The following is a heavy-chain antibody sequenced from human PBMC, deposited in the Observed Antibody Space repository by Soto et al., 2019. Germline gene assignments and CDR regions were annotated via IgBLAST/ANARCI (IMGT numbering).Heavy chain of an antibody. CDR1: GGSISSYY. V-gene: IGHV4-59*01. J-gene: IGHJ4*02. CDR3: ARTHKMIQLWTPVDY. Sequence: SETMSLTCTVSGGSISSYYWSRIRRPPGKGLEWIGYIYYSGSTNYNPSLKSRVTISVDTSKNQFSLKLSSVTAADTAVYYCARTHKMIQLWTPVDYWGKGTLVTVSS. CDR2: IYYSGST. D-gene: IGHD5-18*01.